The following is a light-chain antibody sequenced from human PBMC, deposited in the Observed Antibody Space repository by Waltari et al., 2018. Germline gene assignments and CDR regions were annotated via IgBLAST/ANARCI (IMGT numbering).Light chain of an antibody. CDR3: QQYNDYLGT. CDR2: EAS. J-gene: IGKJ1*01. Sequence: EIQMTQSPAALSASVGDRVIVTCRASQSIGRWLAWYQQKPGKAPRLLIFEASNLETGVPSRFSGSGSGTEFTLTISSLQPDDVATYFCQQYNDYLGTFGQGTRVDIK. V-gene: IGKV1-5*03. CDR1: QSIGRW.